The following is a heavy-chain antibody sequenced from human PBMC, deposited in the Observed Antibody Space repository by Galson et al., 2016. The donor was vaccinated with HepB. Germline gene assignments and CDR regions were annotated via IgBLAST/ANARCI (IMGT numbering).Heavy chain of an antibody. CDR3: ATRSSGWYYFDY. D-gene: IGHD6-19*01. J-gene: IGHJ4*02. CDR2: ISGSGGST. CDR1: GFSFSNYA. V-gene: IGHV3-23*01. Sequence: SLRLSCAASGFSFSNYAMTWVRQAPGKGLEWVSSISGSGGSTYYADSVKGRFTISRDNAKNSLYLQMNSLRAEDTAVYYCATRSSGWYYFDYWGQGTLVTVSS.